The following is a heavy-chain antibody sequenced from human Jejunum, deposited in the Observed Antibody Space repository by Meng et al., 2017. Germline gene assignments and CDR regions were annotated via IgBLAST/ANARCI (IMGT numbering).Heavy chain of an antibody. CDR2: IKQDGSEK. Sequence: GGSLRLSCTASGFSFSSYWMTWVRQAPGKGLEWVANIKQDGSEKFYVDSMRGRFTISRDNTKNSLHLQLNSLRAEDTAVYYCARDLFPDLTHWYFDLWGRGTLVTVSS. V-gene: IGHV3-7*01. J-gene: IGHJ2*01. CDR1: GFSFSSYW. CDR3: ARDLFPDLTHWYFDL.